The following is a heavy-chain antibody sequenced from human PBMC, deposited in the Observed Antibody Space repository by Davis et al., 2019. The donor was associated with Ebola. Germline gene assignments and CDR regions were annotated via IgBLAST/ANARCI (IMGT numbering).Heavy chain of an antibody. CDR1: GFTFDDYA. CDR2: ISWNSGSI. J-gene: IGHJ4*02. Sequence: SLKISCAASGFTFDDYAMHWVRQAPGKGLEWVSGISWNSGSIGYADSVKGRFTISRDNAKNSLYLQMNSLRAEDTAVYYCARDTGGHWGQGTLVTVSS. V-gene: IGHV3-9*01. CDR3: ARDTGGH.